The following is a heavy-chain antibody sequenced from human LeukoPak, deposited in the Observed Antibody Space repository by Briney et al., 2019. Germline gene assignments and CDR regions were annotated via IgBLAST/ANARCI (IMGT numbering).Heavy chain of an antibody. CDR3: ARASYYDFWSGYYTVYYYYYMDV. V-gene: IGHV1-18*01. CDR2: ISAYNGNT. J-gene: IGHJ6*03. CDR1: GYTFTSYG. Sequence: GASVKVSCKASGYTFTSYGISWVRQAPGQGLEWMGWISAYNGNTNYAQKLQGRVTMTTDTSTSTAYMELRSLRSDDTAVYYCARASYYDFWSGYYTVYYYYYMDVWGKGTTVTVSS. D-gene: IGHD3-3*01.